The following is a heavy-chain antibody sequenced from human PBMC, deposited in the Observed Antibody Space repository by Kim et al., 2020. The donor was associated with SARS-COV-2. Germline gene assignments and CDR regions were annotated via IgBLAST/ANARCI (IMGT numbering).Heavy chain of an antibody. V-gene: IGHV3-23*01. D-gene: IGHD3-10*01. CDR1: GFTFSSYA. CDR2: ISGSGGST. J-gene: IGHJ5*02. CDR3: AGYGSGSPLGWFDP. Sequence: GGSLRLSCAASGFTFSSYAMSWVRQAPGKGLEWVSAISGSGGSTYYADSVKGRFTISRDNSKNTLYLQMNSLRAEDTAVYYCAGYGSGSPLGWFDPWGQGTLVTVSS.